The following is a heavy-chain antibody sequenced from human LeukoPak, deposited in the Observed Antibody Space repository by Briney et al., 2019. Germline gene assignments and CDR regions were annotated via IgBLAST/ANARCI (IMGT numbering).Heavy chain of an antibody. CDR1: GGSISSYY. J-gene: IGHJ6*02. CDR2: IYYSGST. CDR3: ARGRRLMDYYYYGMDV. D-gene: IGHD5-24*01. V-gene: IGHV4-59*01. Sequence: SETLSLTCTVSGGSISSYYWSWIRQPPGKGLEWIGYIYYSGSTNYNPSLKSRVTISVDTSKNQFSLKLSSVTAADTAVYYCARGRRLMDYYYYGMDVWGQGTTVTVSS.